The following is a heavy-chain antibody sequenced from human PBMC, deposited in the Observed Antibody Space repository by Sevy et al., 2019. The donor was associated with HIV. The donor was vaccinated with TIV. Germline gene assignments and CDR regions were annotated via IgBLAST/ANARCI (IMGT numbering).Heavy chain of an antibody. D-gene: IGHD5-18*01. CDR3: GRDRAYSALDY. CDR2: INEDGSRL. Sequence: GGSLRLSCVASRFTFSDSWMTWVRQAPGKGLERIAFINEDGSRLGYVDSVRGRFTISRENTKNSLYLQMNSLRAEDTAVYFCGRDRAYSALDYWGQGTLVTVSS. J-gene: IGHJ4*02. CDR1: RFTFSDSW. V-gene: IGHV3-7*01.